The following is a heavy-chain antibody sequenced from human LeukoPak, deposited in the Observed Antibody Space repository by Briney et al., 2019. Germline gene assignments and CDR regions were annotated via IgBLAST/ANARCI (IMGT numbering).Heavy chain of an antibody. CDR3: ARPRYYYDSSGYRAFAFDI. Sequence: SETLSLTCTVSGGSISNYYWSWIRQPAGKGLEWIGRIYTSGSTNYNPSLKSRVTMSVDTSKNQFSLKLSSVTAADTAVYYCARPRYYYDSSGYRAFAFDIWGQGTMVTVSS. CDR1: GGSISNYY. V-gene: IGHV4-4*07. D-gene: IGHD3-22*01. CDR2: IYTSGST. J-gene: IGHJ3*02.